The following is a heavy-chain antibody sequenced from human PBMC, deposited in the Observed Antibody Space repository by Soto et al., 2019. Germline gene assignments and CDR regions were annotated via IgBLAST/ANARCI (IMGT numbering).Heavy chain of an antibody. CDR2: AHYGGSV. CDR1: GVSVSPGSFH. CDR3: ARHTSGYRHKVLDF. D-gene: IGHD5-12*01. J-gene: IGHJ4*02. Sequence: PSETLSLTCIVSGVSVSPGSFHCNWIRHSPGKGLEWIGYAHYGGSVNYDPSLKSRLTISVDTSKNQFSLNLSSVTAADTAVYYCARHTSGYRHKVLDFCGQGPLVTVSS. V-gene: IGHV4-61*01.